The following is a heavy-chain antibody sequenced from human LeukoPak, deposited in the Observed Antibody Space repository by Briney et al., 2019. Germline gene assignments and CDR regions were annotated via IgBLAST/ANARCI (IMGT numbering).Heavy chain of an antibody. CDR2: IDWDDDK. CDR3: ARIHRYGPAGYYGMDV. V-gene: IGHV2-70*11. Sequence: SGPALVKPTQTLTLTCTFSGFSLRTSGMCVSWIRQPPGKALEWLARIDWDDDKYYSTSLKTRLTISKDTSKNQVVLTMTNMDPVDTATYYCARIHRYGPAGYYGMDVWGQGTLVTVSS. D-gene: IGHD5-18*01. CDR1: GFSLRTSGMC. J-gene: IGHJ6*02.